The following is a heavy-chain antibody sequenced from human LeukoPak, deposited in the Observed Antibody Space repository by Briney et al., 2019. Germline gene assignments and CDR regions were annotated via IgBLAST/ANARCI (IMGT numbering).Heavy chain of an antibody. Sequence: SETLSLTCAVYGGSFSGYYWSWIRQPPGKGLEWIGEINHSGSTNYNPPLKRRVTISVDTSKNQFSLKLSSVTAADTAVYYCARVKRIFGVVNYFDFWGQGTLVTVSS. V-gene: IGHV4-34*01. CDR3: ARVKRIFGVVNYFDF. J-gene: IGHJ4*02. CDR2: INHSGST. D-gene: IGHD3-3*01. CDR1: GGSFSGYY.